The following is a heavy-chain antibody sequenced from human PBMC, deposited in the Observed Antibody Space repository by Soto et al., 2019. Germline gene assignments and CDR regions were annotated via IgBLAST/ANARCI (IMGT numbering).Heavy chain of an antibody. D-gene: IGHD5-18*01. CDR2: INADNGNT. Sequence: ASVKVSCKASGYTFTSYGISWVRQAPGQRLEWMGWINADNGNTNYAQKLQGRVSITRDTSASTAYMELSSLRSEDTAVYYCARVLGTAMVAGYWGQGTLVTVSS. CDR3: ARVLGTAMVAGY. CDR1: GYTFTSYG. V-gene: IGHV1-18*01. J-gene: IGHJ4*02.